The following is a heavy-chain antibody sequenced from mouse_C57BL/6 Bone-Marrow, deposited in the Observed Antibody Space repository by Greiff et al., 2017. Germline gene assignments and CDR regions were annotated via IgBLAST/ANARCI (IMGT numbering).Heavy chain of an antibody. Sequence: VQLQQSGAELVRPGASVTLSCKASGYTFTDYEMHWVKQTPVHGLEWIGAIDPETGGTAYNQKFKGKAILTADKSSSTAYMELRSLTSEDSAVYYCTRRGRLRPFDYWGQGTTLTVSS. V-gene: IGHV1-15*01. J-gene: IGHJ2*01. CDR1: GYTFTDYE. D-gene: IGHD2-4*01. CDR3: TRRGRLRPFDY. CDR2: IDPETGGT.